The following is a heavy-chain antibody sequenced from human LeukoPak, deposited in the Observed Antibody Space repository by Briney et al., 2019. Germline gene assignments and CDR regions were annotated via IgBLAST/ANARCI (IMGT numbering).Heavy chain of an antibody. J-gene: IGHJ4*02. CDR3: ARQRERWDPFSY. CDR1: GGSISSYY. Sequence: SETLSLTCTVSGGSISSYYWSWIRQPPGKGLEWIGYTYYSGCTNYNPALKSRVPISVDTSQNQFSLKLSSVAAADTAVFYWARQRERWDPFSYWGQGNLVTVSS. D-gene: IGHD1-26*01. V-gene: IGHV4-59*08. CDR2: TYYSGCT.